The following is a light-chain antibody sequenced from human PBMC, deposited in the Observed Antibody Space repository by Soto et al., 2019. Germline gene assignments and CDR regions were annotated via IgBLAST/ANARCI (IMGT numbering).Light chain of an antibody. J-gene: IGLJ1*01. Sequence: QSVLTQPASVSGSPGQSITISCTGTNSDVGGYNYVSWHQQHPDTVPKLIIFEVSNRPSGVSPRFSGSKSGNTASLTISGLQAEDEADYYCRSYTSANSRVFGTGTKVTVL. CDR2: EVS. CDR3: RSYTSANSRV. CDR1: NSDVGGYNY. V-gene: IGLV2-14*01.